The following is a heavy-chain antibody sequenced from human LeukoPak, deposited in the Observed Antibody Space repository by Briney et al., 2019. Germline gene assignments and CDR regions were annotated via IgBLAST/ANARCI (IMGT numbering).Heavy chain of an antibody. V-gene: IGHV1-18*01. CDR1: GYTFTSYG. Sequence: GTSVKVSCKASGYTFTSYGISWVRQAPGQGLEWMGWISAYNGNTNYAQKLQGRVTMTTDTSTSTAYMELRSLRSDDTAVYYCAQAGYCSSTSCYGYGYWGQGTLVTVSS. D-gene: IGHD2-2*01. CDR2: ISAYNGNT. J-gene: IGHJ4*02. CDR3: AQAGYCSSTSCYGYGY.